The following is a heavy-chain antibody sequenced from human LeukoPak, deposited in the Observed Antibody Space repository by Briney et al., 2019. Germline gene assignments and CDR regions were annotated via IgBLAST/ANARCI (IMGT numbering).Heavy chain of an antibody. CDR1: GFTFSSYG. CDR3: AKLLYREVTNYFDY. V-gene: IGHV3-30*02. CDR2: IRYDGSNK. Sequence: GGSLRLSCAASGFTFSSYGMHWVRQAPGKGLEWVAFIRYDGSNKYYADSVKGRFTISRDNSKNTLYLQMNSLRAEDTAVYYCAKLLYREVTNYFDYWGQGTLVTVSS. J-gene: IGHJ4*02. D-gene: IGHD3-16*02.